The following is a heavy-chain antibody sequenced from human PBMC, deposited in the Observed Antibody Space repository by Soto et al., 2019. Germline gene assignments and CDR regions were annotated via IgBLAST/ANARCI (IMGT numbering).Heavy chain of an antibody. V-gene: IGHV4-34*01. CDR1: GGSFSGYY. D-gene: IGHD3-10*01. CDR2: INHSGST. CDR3: ARGRLLWSVMYNWFDP. Sequence: PSETLCLTCAVYGGSFSGYYWSWIRQPPGKGLEWIGEINHSGSTNYNPSLKSRVTISVDTSKNQFSLKLSSVTAADTAVYYCARGRLLWSVMYNWFDPWGQGTLVTVSS. J-gene: IGHJ5*02.